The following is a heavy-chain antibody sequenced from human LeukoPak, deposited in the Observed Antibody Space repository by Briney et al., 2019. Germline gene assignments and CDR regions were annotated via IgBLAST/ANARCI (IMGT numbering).Heavy chain of an antibody. D-gene: IGHD3-22*01. CDR2: IYPGDSDT. J-gene: IGHJ4*02. CDR3: ARHSYYYDSSGYYGY. V-gene: IGHV5-51*01. Sequence: GESLKISCKGSGYSFTSYWVGRVRQMPGKGLEWMGIIYPGDSDTRYSPSFQGQVTISADKSISTAYLQWSSLKASDTAMYYCARHSYYYDSSGYYGYWGQGTLVTVSS. CDR1: GYSFTSYW.